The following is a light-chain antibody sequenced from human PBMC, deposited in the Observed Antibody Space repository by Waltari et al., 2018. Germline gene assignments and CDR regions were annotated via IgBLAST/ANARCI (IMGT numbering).Light chain of an antibody. CDR2: HVT. CDR1: SSDIGANNS. V-gene: IGLV2-14*01. CDR3: SSYTITYTRV. Sequence: QSALSQPASVSGSPGQSLTIPCTCTSSDIGANNSASWYRQHPGKAPKLILYHVTTRPSGVSNRFSGSKSGNTASLTISGLQAEDEADYFCSSYTITYTRVFGGGTKLTVL. J-gene: IGLJ3*02.